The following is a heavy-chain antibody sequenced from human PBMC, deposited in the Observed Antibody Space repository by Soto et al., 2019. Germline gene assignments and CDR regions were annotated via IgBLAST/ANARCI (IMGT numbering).Heavy chain of an antibody. V-gene: IGHV1-18*01. D-gene: IGHD6-6*01. CDR1: GYTFTSYG. Sequence: ASGKVSCKASGYTFTSYGISWVRQAPGQGLEWMGWISAYNGNTNYAQKLQGRVTMTTDTSTSTAYMELRSLRSDDTAVYYCARVKAARSRYYYYGMDVWGQGTTVTVSS. CDR3: ARVKAARSRYYYYGMDV. J-gene: IGHJ6*02. CDR2: ISAYNGNT.